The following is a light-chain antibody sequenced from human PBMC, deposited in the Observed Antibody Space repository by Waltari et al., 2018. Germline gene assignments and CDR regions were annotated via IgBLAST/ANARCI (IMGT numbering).Light chain of an antibody. Sequence: SSELTQDPAVSVALVQTVRITCQGESLRSYYASWYQQKPGQAPVLVIYGKNNRPSGIPDRFSGSSSGNTASLTITGAQAEDEADYYCNSRDSSGNHLVFGGGTKLTVL. V-gene: IGLV3-19*01. J-gene: IGLJ2*01. CDR1: SLRSYY. CDR2: GKN. CDR3: NSRDSSGNHLV.